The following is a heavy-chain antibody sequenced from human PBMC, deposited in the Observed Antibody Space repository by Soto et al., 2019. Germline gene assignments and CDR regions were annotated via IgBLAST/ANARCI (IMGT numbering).Heavy chain of an antibody. D-gene: IGHD2-15*01. Sequence: EVQLVESGGGLVQPGGSLRLSCEASGFTFNNYWVHWVRQPPGKGLVWVSRINTDGSWTNYADSVKGRFTMSRDNAKNTIYLQMNSLRDEDTAVYYCARAPDCGGGSCYSGHRYYGMDVWGQGATVTVSS. CDR1: GFTFNNYW. CDR2: INTDGSWT. J-gene: IGHJ6*02. CDR3: ARAPDCGGGSCYSGHRYYGMDV. V-gene: IGHV3-74*01.